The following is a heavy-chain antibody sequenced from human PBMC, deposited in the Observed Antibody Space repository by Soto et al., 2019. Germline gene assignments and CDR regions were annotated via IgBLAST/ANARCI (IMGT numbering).Heavy chain of an antibody. CDR2: INAGNGNT. J-gene: IGHJ5*02. CDR1: GYTFTSYA. D-gene: IGHD1-26*01. Sequence: ASVKVSCKASGYTFTSYAMHWVRQAPGQRLEWMGWINAGNGNTKYSRKFQGRVTITRDTSASTAYMELSSLRSEDTAVYYCARGYTSPFDPWGQGTLVTVSS. V-gene: IGHV1-3*01. CDR3: ARGYTSPFDP.